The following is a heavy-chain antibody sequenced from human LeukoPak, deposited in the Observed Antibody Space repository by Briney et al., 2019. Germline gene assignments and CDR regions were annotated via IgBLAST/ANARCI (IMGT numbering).Heavy chain of an antibody. D-gene: IGHD2-15*01. CDR3: ARARADRMYFDY. V-gene: IGHV4-34*01. Sequence: PSETLSLTCAVYGESFSGYYWSWIRQPPGKGLEWIGEINHSGSTNYNPSLKSRVTISVDTSKNQFSLKLSPVTAADTAVYYCARARADRMYFDYWGQGTLVTVSS. CDR2: INHSGST. J-gene: IGHJ4*02. CDR1: GESFSGYY.